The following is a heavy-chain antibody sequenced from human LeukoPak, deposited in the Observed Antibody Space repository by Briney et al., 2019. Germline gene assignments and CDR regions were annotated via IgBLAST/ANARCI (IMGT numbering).Heavy chain of an antibody. CDR2: INHSGST. V-gene: IGHV4-34*01. CDR3: ARVTRGGWSTPYYFDY. J-gene: IGHJ4*02. CDR1: GGSFSGYY. Sequence: SETLSLTCAVYGGSFSGYYWSWIRQPPGKGLEWIGEINHSGSTNYNPSLKSRVTISVDTSKNQFSLKLSSVTAADTAVYYCARVTRGGWSTPYYFDYWGQGTLVTVSS. D-gene: IGHD6-19*01.